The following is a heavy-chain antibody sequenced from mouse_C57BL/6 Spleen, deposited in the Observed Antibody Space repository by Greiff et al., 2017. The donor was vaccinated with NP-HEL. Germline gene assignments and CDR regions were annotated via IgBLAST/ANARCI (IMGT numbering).Heavy chain of an antibody. CDR2: ISDGGSYT. J-gene: IGHJ4*01. Sequence: EVHLVESGGGLVNPGGSLKLSCAASGFTFSSYAMSWVRQTPEKRLEWVATISDGGSYTYYPDNVKGRFTISRDNAKNNLYLQMSHLKSEDTAMYYCARDGTTVVHYYAMDYWGQGTSVTVSS. CDR1: GFTFSSYA. CDR3: ARDGTTVVHYYAMDY. V-gene: IGHV5-4*01. D-gene: IGHD1-1*01.